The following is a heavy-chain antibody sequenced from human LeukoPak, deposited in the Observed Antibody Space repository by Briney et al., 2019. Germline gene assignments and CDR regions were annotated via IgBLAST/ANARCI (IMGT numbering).Heavy chain of an antibody. D-gene: IGHD1-26*01. Sequence: GGSLRLSCAASGFTFSSYAMSWVRQAPGKGLEWVSAISGSGASTYYADSVKGRFTISRDNSKNNPKNTLYLQMTSLRAEDTAVYYCAKVLGSCQYFDYWGQGTLVTVSS. V-gene: IGHV3-23*01. CDR3: AKVLGSCQYFDY. CDR1: GFTFSSYA. J-gene: IGHJ4*02. CDR2: ISGSGAST.